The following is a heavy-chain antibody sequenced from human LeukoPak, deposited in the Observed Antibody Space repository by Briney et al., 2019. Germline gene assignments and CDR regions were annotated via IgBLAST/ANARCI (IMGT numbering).Heavy chain of an antibody. J-gene: IGHJ4*02. CDR3: AKARYSSGWRTPPYYFDY. Sequence: GSLRLSCAASGFTFSSYAMSWVRQAPGKGLEWVSAISGSGGSTYYADSVKGRFTISRDNSKNTLYLQMNSLRAEDTAVYYCAKARYSSGWRTPPYYFDYWGQGTLVTVSS. D-gene: IGHD6-19*01. V-gene: IGHV3-23*01. CDR1: GFTFSSYA. CDR2: ISGSGGST.